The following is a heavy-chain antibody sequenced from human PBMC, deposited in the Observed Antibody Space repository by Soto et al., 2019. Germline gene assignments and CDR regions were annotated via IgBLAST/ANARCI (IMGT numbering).Heavy chain of an antibody. D-gene: IGHD3-16*01. Sequence: QVQLQESGPGLVKPSQTLSLTCTVSGGSISSGGYYWSWIRQHPGKGLEWIGYIYSSVSTYYNPSRKRRVTISVDTSKNRFPLKLRSVTAADTAVYYCARVGGINWFDPWGQGTLVTVSS. V-gene: IGHV4-31*03. CDR1: GGSISSGGYY. CDR2: IYSSVST. CDR3: ARVGGINWFDP. J-gene: IGHJ5*02.